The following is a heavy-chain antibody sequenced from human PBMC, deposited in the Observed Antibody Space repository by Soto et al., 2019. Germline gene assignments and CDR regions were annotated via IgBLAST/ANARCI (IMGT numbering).Heavy chain of an antibody. J-gene: IGHJ4*02. CDR2: IHYSGRT. D-gene: IGHD3-22*01. Sequence: QVQLQESGPRLVKPSETLSLTCTVSGASVSTGTYYWSWVRQPPGKGLEWLGYIHYSGRTNYKPSLNSRVTMSVDTSKNQFSLKLNSVTAAVTAVYFCAKVICRIVVARIFEYWGQGTLVTVSS. V-gene: IGHV4-61*01. CDR3: AKVICRIVVARIFEY. CDR1: GASVSTGTYY.